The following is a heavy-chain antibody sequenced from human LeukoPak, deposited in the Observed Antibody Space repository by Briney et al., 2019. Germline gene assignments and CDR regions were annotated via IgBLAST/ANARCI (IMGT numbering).Heavy chain of an antibody. D-gene: IGHD2-15*01. CDR3: ARNGHYSLDY. CDR2: IHHTGST. Sequence: PSGTLSLTCGVSGGSVSSGNWWSWVRQPPGKGLEWFGEIHHTGSTNYNPSLKSRVTISVDTSKNQFSLKLTSVTAADTAVYYCARNGHYSLDYWGQGTLVTVSS. V-gene: IGHV4-4*02. CDR1: GGSVSSGNW. J-gene: IGHJ4*02.